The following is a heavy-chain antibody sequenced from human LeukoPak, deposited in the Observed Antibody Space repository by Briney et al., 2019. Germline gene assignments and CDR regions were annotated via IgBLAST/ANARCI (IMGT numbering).Heavy chain of an antibody. V-gene: IGHV3-30-3*01. CDR1: GFTFSSYA. CDR3: AKDAQSGSYRGNHFQH. CDR2: ISYDGSNK. Sequence: PWGSLRLSCAASGFTFSSYAMHWVRQAPGKGLEWVAVISYDGSNKYYADSVKGRFTISRDNSKNTLYLQMNSLRAEDTAVYYCAKDAQSGSYRGNHFQHWGQGTLVTVSS. J-gene: IGHJ1*01. D-gene: IGHD1-26*01.